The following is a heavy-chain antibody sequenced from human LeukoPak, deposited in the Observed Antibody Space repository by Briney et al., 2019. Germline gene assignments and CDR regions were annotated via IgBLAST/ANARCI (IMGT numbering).Heavy chain of an antibody. J-gene: IGHJ2*01. CDR2: ISSSSSTI. V-gene: IGHV3-48*01. Sequence: GGSLRLSCAASGFTFSSYSMNWVCQAPGKGLEWVSYISSSSSTIYYADSVKGRFTISRDNAKNSLYLQMNSLRAADTAVYYCARDWGLRGPHWYFDLWGRGTLVTVSS. CDR3: ARDWGLRGPHWYFDL. CDR1: GFTFSSYS. D-gene: IGHD4-17*01.